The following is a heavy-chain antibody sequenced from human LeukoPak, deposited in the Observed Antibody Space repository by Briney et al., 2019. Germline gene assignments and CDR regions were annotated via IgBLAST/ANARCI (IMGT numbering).Heavy chain of an antibody. V-gene: IGHV3-48*04. CDR2: ISSSSSTI. Sequence: GGSLRLSCAASGFTFSSYSMNWVRQAPGKGLEWVSSISSSSSTIYYADSVKGRFTISRDNAKNSLYLQMNSLRAEDTAVYYCARGRIAAAGTLYYWGQGTPVTVSS. D-gene: IGHD6-13*01. J-gene: IGHJ4*02. CDR3: ARGRIAAAGTLYY. CDR1: GFTFSSYS.